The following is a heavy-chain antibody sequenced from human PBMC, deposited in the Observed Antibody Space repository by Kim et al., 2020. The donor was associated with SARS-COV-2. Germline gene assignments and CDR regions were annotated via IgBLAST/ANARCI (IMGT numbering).Heavy chain of an antibody. Sequence: IYYAASVKGRFTISRDNAKNSLYLQMNSLRAEDTAVYYCARTSGSYYSLGYWGQGTLVTVSS. CDR2: I. D-gene: IGHD1-26*01. J-gene: IGHJ4*02. CDR3: ARTSGSYYSLGY. V-gene: IGHV3-11*01.